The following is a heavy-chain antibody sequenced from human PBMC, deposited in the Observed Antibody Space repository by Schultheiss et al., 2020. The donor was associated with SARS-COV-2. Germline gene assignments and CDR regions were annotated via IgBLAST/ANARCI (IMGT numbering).Heavy chain of an antibody. CDR3: ARDSGMYCSSTSCYKIDYYYGMDV. CDR1: GFTFSSYG. J-gene: IGHJ6*02. Sequence: GGSLRLSCAASGFTFSSYGMSWVRQAPGKGLEWVSAISGSGGSTYYADSVKGRFTISRDNSKNTLYLQMNSLRAEDTAVYYCARDSGMYCSSTSCYKIDYYYGMDVWGQGTTVTVSS. CDR2: ISGSGGST. V-gene: IGHV3-23*01. D-gene: IGHD2-2*02.